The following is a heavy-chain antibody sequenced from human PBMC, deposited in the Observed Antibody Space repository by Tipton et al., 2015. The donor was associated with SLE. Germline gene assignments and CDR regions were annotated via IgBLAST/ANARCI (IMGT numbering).Heavy chain of an antibody. J-gene: IGHJ6*03. CDR3: ARGGGGYQLLSGYYYYMDV. Sequence: TLSLTCTVSGGSISSSHWWTWVRQPPGKGLEWIGEIYHSGSTTYNPSLESRVTISVDTSKNQFSLKLRSVTAADTAVYYCARGGGGYQLLSGYYYYMDVWGKGTTVTVSS. V-gene: IGHV4-4*02. CDR2: IYHSGST. CDR1: GGSISSSHW. D-gene: IGHD2-2*01.